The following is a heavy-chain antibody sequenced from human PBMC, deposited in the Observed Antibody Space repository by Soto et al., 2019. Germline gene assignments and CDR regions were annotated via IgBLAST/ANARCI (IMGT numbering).Heavy chain of an antibody. CDR3: ARHQIYGDYAPDYFDY. J-gene: IGHJ4*02. CDR2: IYYSGST. CDR1: GGSISSSSYY. V-gene: IGHV4-39*01. D-gene: IGHD4-17*01. Sequence: QLQLQESGPGLVKPSETLSLTCTVSGGSISSSSYYWGWIRQPPGKGLEWIGSIYYSGSTYYNPSLKRRVTTSVDTSKNQFARKLSSVTAADTAVYYCARHQIYGDYAPDYFDYWGQGTLVTVSS.